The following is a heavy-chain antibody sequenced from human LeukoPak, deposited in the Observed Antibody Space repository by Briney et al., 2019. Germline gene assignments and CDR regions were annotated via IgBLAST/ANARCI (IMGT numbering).Heavy chain of an antibody. CDR3: ARQPWIAAPGGGYYFDY. Sequence: SETLSLTCTVSGGSISSSSYYWGWIRQPPGKGLEWIGRISTTGGTIYNPSLKSRVTVSVDTSKNQFSLKLSSVTAADTAMYFCARQPWIAAPGGGYYFDYWGQGILVTVSS. J-gene: IGHJ4*02. D-gene: IGHD6-13*01. V-gene: IGHV4-39*01. CDR2: ISTTGGT. CDR1: GGSISSSSYY.